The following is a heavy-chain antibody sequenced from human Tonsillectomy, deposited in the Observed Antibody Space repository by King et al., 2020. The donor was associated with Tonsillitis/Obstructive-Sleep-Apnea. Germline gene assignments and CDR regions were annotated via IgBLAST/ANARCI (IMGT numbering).Heavy chain of an antibody. CDR3: ARHLTYDSSGYYSDYYYGMDD. Sequence: VQLVESGAEVKKPGESLRISCKGSGYSFTCYWINWVRQMPGKGLEWMGTIDPSDSYTNYSPSFQGHVTISADKSISTAHLQWSSLKASDTAMYYCARHLTYDSSGYYSDYYYGMDDWGQGTTVTVSS. J-gene: IGHJ6*02. CDR2: IDPSDSYT. D-gene: IGHD3-22*01. CDR1: GYSFTCYW. V-gene: IGHV5-10-1*03.